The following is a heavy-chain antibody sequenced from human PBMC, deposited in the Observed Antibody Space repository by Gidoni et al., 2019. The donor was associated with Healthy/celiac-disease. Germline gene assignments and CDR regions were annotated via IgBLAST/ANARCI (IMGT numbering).Heavy chain of an antibody. V-gene: IGHV3-49*04. J-gene: IGHJ4*02. CDR2: IRSKAYGGTT. CDR3: TREYYYGSVDY. CDR1: GFTFGDYA. D-gene: IGHD3-10*01. Sequence: EVQLVESGGGWVQPGRSLRLSCTASGFTFGDYAMSWVRQAPGKGLEWVGFIRSKAYGGTTEYAASVKGRFTISRDDSKSIAYLQMNSLKTEDTAVYYCTREYYYGSVDYWGQGTLVTVSS.